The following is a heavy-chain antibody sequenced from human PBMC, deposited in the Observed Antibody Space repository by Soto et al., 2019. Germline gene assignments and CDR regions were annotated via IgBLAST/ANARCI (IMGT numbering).Heavy chain of an antibody. CDR3: AKYIRALWFGYRYPNTFDY. J-gene: IGHJ4*02. D-gene: IGHD3-10*01. CDR2: ISWNSGSI. V-gene: IGHV3-9*01. Sequence: EVQLVESGGGLVQPGRSLRLSCAASGFTFDDYAMHWVRQAPGKGLEWVSGISWNSGSIGYADSVKGRFTISRDNAKNSLYLQMNSLRADDTALYYCAKYIRALWFGYRYPNTFDYWGQGTLVTVSS. CDR1: GFTFDDYA.